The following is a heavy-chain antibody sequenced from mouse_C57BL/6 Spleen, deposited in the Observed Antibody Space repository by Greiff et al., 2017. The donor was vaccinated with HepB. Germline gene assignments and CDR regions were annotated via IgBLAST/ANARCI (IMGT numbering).Heavy chain of an antibody. Sequence: QVQLQQSGAELARPGASVKLSCKASGYTFTSYGISWVKQRTGQGLEWIGEIYPRSGNTYYNEKFKGKATLTADKSSSTAYMELRSLTSDDAAVYFCGRELYVCGAMDYWGQGTSVTVSS. CDR2: IYPRSGNT. J-gene: IGHJ4*01. CDR3: GRELYVCGAMDY. V-gene: IGHV1-81*01. D-gene: IGHD1-1*01. CDR1: GYTFTSYG.